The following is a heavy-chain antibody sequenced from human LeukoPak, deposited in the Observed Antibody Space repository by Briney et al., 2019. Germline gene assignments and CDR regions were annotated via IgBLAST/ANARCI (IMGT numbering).Heavy chain of an antibody. D-gene: IGHD6-13*01. Sequence: QSGGSLRLSCAASGFTFSDYAMSWVRQAPGKGLEWVSSISGSGNTTYYADSVKGRFTISRDNSKNTLYLQMNSLRAEDTAVYYCAKDGAGYSSSWGQGTLVTVSS. CDR3: AKDGAGYSSS. V-gene: IGHV3-23*01. J-gene: IGHJ4*02. CDR2: ISGSGNTT. CDR1: GFTFSDYA.